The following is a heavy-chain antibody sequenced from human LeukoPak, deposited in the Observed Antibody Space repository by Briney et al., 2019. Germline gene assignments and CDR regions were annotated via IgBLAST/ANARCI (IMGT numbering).Heavy chain of an antibody. V-gene: IGHV3-23*01. Sequence: GGSLRLSCAASGFSFSSYAMTWVRQAPGKGLEWVSAVSGSGSGIYYADSVKGRFTISRDNSKNTLYLQMNSLRAEDTAVYYCARDKSAAAGTGIDYWGQGTLVTVSS. J-gene: IGHJ4*02. D-gene: IGHD6-13*01. CDR2: VSGSGSGI. CDR3: ARDKSAAAGTGIDY. CDR1: GFSFSSYA.